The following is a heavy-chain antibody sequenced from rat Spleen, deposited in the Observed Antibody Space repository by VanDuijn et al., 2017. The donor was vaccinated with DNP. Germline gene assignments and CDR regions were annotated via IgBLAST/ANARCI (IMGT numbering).Heavy chain of an antibody. CDR3: ARHIGVRYYGPHYFDY. Sequence: EVQLVESGGGLVQPGRSMKLSCAASGFTFSNYDMTWVRQAPTKGLEWVAFINPSGGNTYYRDSVKGRFTVSRDNAKSTLYLQMDSLTSEDTATYYCARHIGVRYYGPHYFDYWGQGVMVTVSS. J-gene: IGHJ2*01. CDR2: INPSGGNT. V-gene: IGHV5-25*01. CDR1: GFTFSNYD. D-gene: IGHD1-6*01.